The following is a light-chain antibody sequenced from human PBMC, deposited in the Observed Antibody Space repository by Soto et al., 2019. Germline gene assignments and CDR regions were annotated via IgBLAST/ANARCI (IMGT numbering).Light chain of an antibody. CDR3: QQYHNSRT. CDR2: GIS. J-gene: IGKJ1*01. CDR1: QSVDRRS. Sequence: IVLTQSPGTLSLSPGERATLSCRASQSVDRRSLAWYQQKPGQAPRLLISGISNKATGIPDRFSGSGSGTDFTRTISRLEPEDFAVYYCQQYHNSRTFGQGTKVEIK. V-gene: IGKV3-20*01.